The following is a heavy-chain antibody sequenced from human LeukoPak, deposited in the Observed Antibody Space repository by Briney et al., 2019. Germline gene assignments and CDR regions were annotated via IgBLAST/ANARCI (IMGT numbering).Heavy chain of an antibody. CDR3: ARGDYYYDSSGYYYFDY. Sequence: TGGSLRLSCAASGFTFSSYWMSWVRQAPGKGLEWVANIKQDGSEKYYVDSVKGRFTISRDNAKNSLYLQMNSLRAEDTAMYYCARGDYYYDSSGYYYFDYWGQGTLVTVSS. CDR1: GFTFSSYW. V-gene: IGHV3-7*01. CDR2: IKQDGSEK. D-gene: IGHD3-22*01. J-gene: IGHJ4*02.